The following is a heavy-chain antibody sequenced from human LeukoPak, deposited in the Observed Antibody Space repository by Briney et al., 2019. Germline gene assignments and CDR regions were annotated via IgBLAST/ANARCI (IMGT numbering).Heavy chain of an antibody. V-gene: IGHV3-7*01. CDR3: VRDKGGRSGAIYYDAFDV. CDR2: IDQGGSTK. J-gene: IGHJ3*01. Sequence: GGSLRLSCKASGFTFTVYWMIWVRQAPGKGLEWLANIDQGGSTKYYVDSLKGRFTISRDNAKNSLYLQMNSLRAEDTAVYYCVRDKGGRSGAIYYDAFDVWGQGTIVTVSS. D-gene: IGHD1-26*01. CDR1: GFTFTVYW.